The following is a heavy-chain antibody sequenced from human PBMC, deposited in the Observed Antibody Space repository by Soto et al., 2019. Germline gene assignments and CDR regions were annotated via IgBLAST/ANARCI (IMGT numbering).Heavy chain of an antibody. J-gene: IGHJ4*02. V-gene: IGHV3-30*18. CDR3: AKGSGWYLGEFDY. Sequence: QVQLVESGGGVVQPGRSLRLSCAASGFTFSSYVMHWVRQAPGKGLEWVAVISYDGSNKHYADSVKGRFTISRDNSKNTLYLQMNSLRAEDTAVYYCAKGSGWYLGEFDYWGQGTLVTVSS. CDR2: ISYDGSNK. CDR1: GFTFSSYV. D-gene: IGHD6-19*01.